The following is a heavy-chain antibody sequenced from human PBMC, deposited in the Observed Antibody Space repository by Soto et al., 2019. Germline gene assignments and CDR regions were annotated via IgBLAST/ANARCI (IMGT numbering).Heavy chain of an antibody. D-gene: IGHD3-22*01. Sequence: QVQLVESGGGVDQRGRSLRLSCAASGFTFSSYGMHWVRQAPGKGLEWVAVISYDGSNKYYADSVKGRFTISRDNSKNTLYLQMNSLRAEDTAVYYCAKGGYDSSGYLGYWGQGTLVTVSS. CDR3: AKGGYDSSGYLGY. CDR2: ISYDGSNK. V-gene: IGHV3-30*18. J-gene: IGHJ4*02. CDR1: GFTFSSYG.